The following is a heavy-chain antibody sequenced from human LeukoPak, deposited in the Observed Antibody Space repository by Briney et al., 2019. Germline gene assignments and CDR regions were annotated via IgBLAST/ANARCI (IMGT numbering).Heavy chain of an antibody. J-gene: IGHJ4*02. CDR1: GFTFSSYW. D-gene: IGHD1-26*01. CDR3: ARDLWGIVGASY. Sequence: GGSLRLSCAAPGFTFSSYWMSWVRQPPGKGLEWVASMRQDGSETYNVDAVKGRFTISSDNANNLLYLQMNSLRGEDTAVYYCARDLWGIVGASYWGQGTLVTVSS. CDR2: MRQDGSET. V-gene: IGHV3-7*01.